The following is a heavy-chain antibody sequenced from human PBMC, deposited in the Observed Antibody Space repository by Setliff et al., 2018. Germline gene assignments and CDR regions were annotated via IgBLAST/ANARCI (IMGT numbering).Heavy chain of an antibody. CDR2: IIPIFGTT. CDR1: GGTFSNIG. D-gene: IGHD6-6*01. V-gene: IGHV1-69*05. J-gene: IGHJ6*03. CDR3: AREGVDSRSSTDYRYYMDV. Sequence: SVKVSCKASGGTFSNIGISWVRQAPGQGLEWMGGIIPIFGTTNYAQKFQGRATIITDESTSTAYMELSSLRSEDTAVYYCAREGVDSRSSTDYRYYMDVWGKGTTVTVSS.